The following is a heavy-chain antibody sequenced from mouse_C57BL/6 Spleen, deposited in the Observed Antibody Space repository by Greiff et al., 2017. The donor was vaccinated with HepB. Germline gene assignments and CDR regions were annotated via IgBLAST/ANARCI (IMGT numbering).Heavy chain of an antibody. CDR1: GYTFTSYW. CDR2: IHPNSGST. D-gene: IGHD4-1*01. Sequence: QVQLKQPGAELVKPGASVKLSCKASGYTFTSYWMHWVRQRPGQGLEWIGMIHPNSGSTNYNEKFKSKATLTIDKSSSTTYMQLRNLTSEDSAIYDCAGANWEAMDYWGQGTSVTVSS. V-gene: IGHV1-64*01. CDR3: AGANWEAMDY. J-gene: IGHJ4*01.